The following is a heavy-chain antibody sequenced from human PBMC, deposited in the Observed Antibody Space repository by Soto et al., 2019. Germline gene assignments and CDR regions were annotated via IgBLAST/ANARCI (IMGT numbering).Heavy chain of an antibody. V-gene: IGHV4-59*01. Sequence: PSETLCLTYTVSGGSISGYYWNWIRQPPGKGLEWIGYIYYSGSTNYNPSLKSRVTISVDTSKNQFSLKLSSVTAADTAVYYCARDPGSGSYYGWFDPWGQGTLVTVSS. CDR1: GGSISGYY. CDR3: ARDPGSGSYYGWFDP. CDR2: IYYSGST. D-gene: IGHD3-10*01. J-gene: IGHJ5*02.